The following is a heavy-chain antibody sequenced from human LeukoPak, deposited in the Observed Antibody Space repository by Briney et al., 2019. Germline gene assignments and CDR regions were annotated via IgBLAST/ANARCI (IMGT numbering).Heavy chain of an antibody. Sequence: PGGSLRLSCAASGFTFSSLWMSWVRQAPGKGLEWVANINEGGSADYYADSVRGRFTISRDNAKNSLHLQMNSLRAEDTAIYYCARAAYMVRGVIITPPFDYWGQGTLVTVSS. J-gene: IGHJ4*02. CDR3: ARAAYMVRGVIITPPFDY. V-gene: IGHV3-7*01. D-gene: IGHD3-10*01. CDR1: GFTFSSLW. CDR2: INEGGSAD.